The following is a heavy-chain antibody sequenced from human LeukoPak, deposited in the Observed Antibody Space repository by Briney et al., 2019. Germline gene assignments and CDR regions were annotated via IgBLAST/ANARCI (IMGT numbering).Heavy chain of an antibody. CDR1: GGSISSYY. CDR3: VRVGAVSANGGYFDY. V-gene: IGHV4-4*07. D-gene: IGHD6-19*01. Sequence: PSETLSLTCTVSGGSISSYYWSWIRRPAGRGLEWIGRIYASGSTAYSPPLKSRVTMSLDTSRNQFSLELNSVTAADTAVYYCVRVGAVSANGGYFDYWGQGTLVPVSS. CDR2: IYASGST. J-gene: IGHJ4*02.